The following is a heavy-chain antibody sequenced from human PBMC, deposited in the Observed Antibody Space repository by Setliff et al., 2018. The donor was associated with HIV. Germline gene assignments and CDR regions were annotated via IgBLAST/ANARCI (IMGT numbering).Heavy chain of an antibody. CDR2: INPDSGGT. Sequence: ASVKVSFKASGYSFTGYNLYWVRQAPGQGLEWMGWINPDSGGTKYSRKFEGRVTMTRDTSISTAYMELSRLRSDDTAVYYCSRDDYYDSSANWFDPWGQGTLVTVSS. J-gene: IGHJ5*02. D-gene: IGHD3-22*01. CDR3: SRDDYYDSSANWFDP. V-gene: IGHV1-2*02. CDR1: GYSFTGYN.